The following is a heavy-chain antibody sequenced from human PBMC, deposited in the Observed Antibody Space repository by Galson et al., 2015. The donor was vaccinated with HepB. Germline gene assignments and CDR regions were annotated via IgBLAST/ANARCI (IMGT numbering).Heavy chain of an antibody. V-gene: IGHV3-30*18. J-gene: IGHJ4*02. Sequence: SLRLSCAASGFTFRSYALHWVRQAPGKGLEWAAVISYDGSNKYYADSVKGRFTISRDNSKNTLYLQMNSLRAEDTAVYYCAKDLGKDPFAYWGQGTLVTVSS. CDR2: ISYDGSNK. CDR3: AKDLGKDPFAY. D-gene: IGHD2-15*01. CDR1: GFTFRSYA.